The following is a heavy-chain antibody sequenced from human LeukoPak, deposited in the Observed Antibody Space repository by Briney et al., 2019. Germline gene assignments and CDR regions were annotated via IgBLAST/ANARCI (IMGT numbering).Heavy chain of an antibody. J-gene: IGHJ3*02. D-gene: IGHD6-19*01. V-gene: IGHV3-48*01. Sequence: PGGSLRLSCAASGFTFSSYSMNWVRQAPGKGLEWVSYISSSSSTIYYADSVKGRFTISRGNAKNSLYLQMNSLRAEDTAVYYCARDLPSSSGWYRRDAFDIWGQGTMVTVSS. CDR1: GFTFSSYS. CDR3: ARDLPSSSGWYRRDAFDI. CDR2: ISSSSSTI.